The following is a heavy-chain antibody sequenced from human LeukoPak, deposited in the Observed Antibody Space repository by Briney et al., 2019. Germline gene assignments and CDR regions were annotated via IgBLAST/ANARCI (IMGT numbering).Heavy chain of an antibody. V-gene: IGHV1-2*06. CDR2: INPNSGGT. CDR3: ARDKYYYDSSGSIDY. Sequence: ASVKVSCKASGYTFTGYYMHWVRQAPGQGLEWMGRINPNSGGTNYAQKFQGRVTMTRDTSISTAYMELSRLRSDDTAVYYCARDKYYYDSSGSIDYWGQGTLVTVSS. J-gene: IGHJ4*02. D-gene: IGHD3-22*01. CDR1: GYTFTGYY.